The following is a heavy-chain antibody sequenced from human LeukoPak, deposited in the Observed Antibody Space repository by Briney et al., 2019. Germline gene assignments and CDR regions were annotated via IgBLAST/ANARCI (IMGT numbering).Heavy chain of an antibody. CDR3: ARRDYAGWFDP. D-gene: IGHD4/OR15-4a*01. V-gene: IGHV4-39*07. Sequence: SETLSLTCSVSGDSITSGAYSWAWLRQPPGKGLEWIGSVYYSGSIKYNPSLKGRVSISRDMSKNQFSLNLNSVNATDTAVYYCARRDYAGWFDPRGQGTLVTVSS. CDR1: GDSITSGAYS. J-gene: IGHJ5*02. CDR2: VYYSGSI.